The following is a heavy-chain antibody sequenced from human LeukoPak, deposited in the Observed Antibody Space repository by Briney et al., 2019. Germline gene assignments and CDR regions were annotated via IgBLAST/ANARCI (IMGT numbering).Heavy chain of an antibody. CDR1: GFTVSSNS. V-gene: IGHV3-66*04. CDR3: ARQQWLDGAYYFDY. J-gene: IGHJ4*02. Sequence: GGSLRLSCTVSGFTVSSNSMSWVRQAPGKGLEWVSFIYSDNTHYSDSVKGRFTISRDNAKNSLYLQMNSLRAEDTAVYYCARQQWLDGAYYFDYWGQGTLVTVSS. CDR2: IYSDNT. D-gene: IGHD6-19*01.